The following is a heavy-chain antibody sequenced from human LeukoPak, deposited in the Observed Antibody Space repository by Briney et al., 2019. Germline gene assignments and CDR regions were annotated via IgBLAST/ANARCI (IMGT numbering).Heavy chain of an antibody. CDR1: GYTLTELS. D-gene: IGHD6-19*01. J-gene: IGHJ4*02. Sequence: ASVKVSCKVSGYTLTELSMHWVRQAPGKGLEWMGGFDPEDGETIYAQKFQGRVTMTEVTSTDTAYMELSSLRSEDTAVYYCATTRYSSGWEFDYWGQGTLVTVSS. CDR3: ATTRYSSGWEFDY. CDR2: FDPEDGET. V-gene: IGHV1-24*01.